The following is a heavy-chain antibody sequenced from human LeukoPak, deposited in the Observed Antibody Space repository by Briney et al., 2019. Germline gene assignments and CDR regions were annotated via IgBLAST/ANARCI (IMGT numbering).Heavy chain of an antibody. D-gene: IGHD3-22*01. CDR3: ASGITMIVVVTASDAFDI. Sequence: ASVKVSCKASGSTFTSYAMNWVRQAPGQGLEWMGWINTNTGNPTYAQGFTGRFVFSLDTSVSTAYLQISSLKAEDAAVYYCASGITMIVVVTASDAFDIWGQGTMVTVSS. CDR2: INTNTGNP. V-gene: IGHV7-4-1*02. CDR1: GSTFTSYA. J-gene: IGHJ3*02.